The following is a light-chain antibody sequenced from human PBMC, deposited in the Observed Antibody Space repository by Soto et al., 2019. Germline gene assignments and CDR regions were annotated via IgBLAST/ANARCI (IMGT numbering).Light chain of an antibody. J-gene: IGLJ1*01. CDR3: GSWDSSLSAYV. V-gene: IGLV1-51*01. CDR2: DNN. Sequence: QSVLTQPPSVSAAPGQKVTISCFGTSADIGNHYVSWYQHLPGTAPKLIIYDNNKRPSGIPDRFSASKSGTSATLDITGLQTGDEADYYCGSWDSSLSAYVFGTGTKLTVL. CDR1: SADIGNHY.